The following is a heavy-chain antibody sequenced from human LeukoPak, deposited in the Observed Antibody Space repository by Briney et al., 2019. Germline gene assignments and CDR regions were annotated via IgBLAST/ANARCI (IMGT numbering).Heavy chain of an antibody. D-gene: IGHD3-3*01. Sequence: GASVKVSCKASGYTFTSYGISWVRQAPGQGLEWMGWISAYNGNTNYAQKLQGRVTMTTDTSTSTAYMELRSLRSDDTAVYYCARVGLNDFWSGYYPRSYFDYWGQGTLVTVSS. CDR3: ARVGLNDFWSGYYPRSYFDY. J-gene: IGHJ4*02. CDR1: GYTFTSYG. V-gene: IGHV1-18*01. CDR2: ISAYNGNT.